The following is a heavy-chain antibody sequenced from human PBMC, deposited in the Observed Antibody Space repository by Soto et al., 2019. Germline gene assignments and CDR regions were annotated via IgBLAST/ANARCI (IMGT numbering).Heavy chain of an antibody. Sequence: GGSLRLSCAASVFTFSNAGMRLVRQAPGKGLECVSRLKGKTDCGTTYYAGSVKGRSTVSSDDSKNTPYLQMSRLKTEDTAVYYRATGYYGSGSYLVDWGQGTTVTVSS. J-gene: IGHJ6*01. CDR1: VFTFSNAG. CDR2: LKGKTDCGTT. CDR3: ATGYYGSGSYLVD. V-gene: IGHV3-15*01. D-gene: IGHD3-10*01.